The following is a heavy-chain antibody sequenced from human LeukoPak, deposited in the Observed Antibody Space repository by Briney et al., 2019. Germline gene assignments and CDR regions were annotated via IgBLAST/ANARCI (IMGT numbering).Heavy chain of an antibody. J-gene: IGHJ3*02. CDR1: GYTFTGYY. V-gene: IGHV1-2*02. CDR3: ARYSYYDSSGYYWGGAFDI. CDR2: INPNSGGT. Sequence: ASVKVSCKASGYTFTGYYMHWVRQAPGQGLEWMGWINPNSGGTNYAQKFQGRVTMTRDTSISTAYMELSRLRSDDTAVYYCARYSYYDSSGYYWGGAFDIWGQGTMVTVSS. D-gene: IGHD3-22*01.